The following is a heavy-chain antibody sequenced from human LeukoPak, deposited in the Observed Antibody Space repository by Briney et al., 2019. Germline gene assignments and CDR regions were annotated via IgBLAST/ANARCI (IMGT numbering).Heavy chain of an antibody. D-gene: IGHD3-10*01. CDR2: ISGSGGST. V-gene: IGHV3-23*01. CDR3: AKVRRDYYGSGSYYKCYLDY. J-gene: IGHJ4*02. CDR1: GFTFSSYA. Sequence: PGGSLRLSCAASGFTFSSYAMSWVRQAPGKGLEWVSAISGSGGSTYYADSVKGRFTISRDNSKNTLYLQMNSLRAEDTAVYYCAKVRRDYYGSGSYYKCYLDYWGQGTLVTVSS.